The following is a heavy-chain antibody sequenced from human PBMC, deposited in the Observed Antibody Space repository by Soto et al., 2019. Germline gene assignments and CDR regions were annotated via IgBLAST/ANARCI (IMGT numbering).Heavy chain of an antibody. Sequence: QLQVQESGPGQVKPSQTLSLTCTVSGGSITSHHYYWGWIRQPPGKGLEWIGSIYAGGNTYYNPSLRSRLTIFVDTAKNLISLKLKAVTAGDSAIYCCGSGPSTTWIDNWGLGTQVSVSS. D-gene: IGHD2-2*01. CDR1: GGSITSHHYY. J-gene: IGHJ4*02. CDR3: GSGPSTTWIDN. V-gene: IGHV4-39*01. CDR2: IYAGGNT.